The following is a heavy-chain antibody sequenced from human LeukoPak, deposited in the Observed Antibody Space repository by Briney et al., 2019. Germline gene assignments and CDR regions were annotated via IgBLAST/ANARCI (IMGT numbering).Heavy chain of an antibody. CDR2: ISGSGGST. Sequence: GGSLRLSCAASGFTFSSYAMSWVRQAPGKGLEWVSGISGSGGSTYYADSVKGRFTISRDNSKNTLYLQMNSLRAEDTAVYYCAAMVVVPAAMGYWGQGTLVTVSS. D-gene: IGHD2-2*01. V-gene: IGHV3-23*01. J-gene: IGHJ4*02. CDR1: GFTFSSYA. CDR3: AAMVVVPAAMGY.